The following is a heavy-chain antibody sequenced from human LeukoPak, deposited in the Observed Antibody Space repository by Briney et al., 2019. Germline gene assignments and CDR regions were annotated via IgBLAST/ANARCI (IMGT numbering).Heavy chain of an antibody. CDR3: AKVAPGPFHY. CDR2: INPNSGVT. Sequence: ASVKVSCKSSGYTFTGYYIHRVRQAPGQGLEWMGWINPNSGVTNYAQRFQGRVTMTRDTSITTAYMELSRLTSDDTAVYYCAKVAPGPFHYWGQGTLVTVSS. J-gene: IGHJ4*02. V-gene: IGHV1-2*02. CDR1: GYTFTGYY.